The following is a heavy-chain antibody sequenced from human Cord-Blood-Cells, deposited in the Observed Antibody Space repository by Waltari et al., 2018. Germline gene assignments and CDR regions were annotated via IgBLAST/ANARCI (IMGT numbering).Heavy chain of an antibody. CDR3: ARDDGPNWYFDL. CDR1: GFTFSSYG. J-gene: IGHJ2*01. CDR2: IWYDGSNK. Sequence: QVQLVESGGGVVQPGRSLRLSCAASGFTFSSYGMHWVRQAPGKGLEWVAVIWYDGSNKYYADSVKGQFTISRDNSKNTLYLQMNSLRAEDTAVYYCARDDGPNWYFDLWGRGTLVTVSS. V-gene: IGHV3-33*01.